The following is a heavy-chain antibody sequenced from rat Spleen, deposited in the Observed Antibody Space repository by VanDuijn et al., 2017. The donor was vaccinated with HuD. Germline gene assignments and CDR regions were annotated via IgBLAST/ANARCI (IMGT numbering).Heavy chain of an antibody. J-gene: IGHJ2*01. CDR1: GFTFSDYG. Sequence: EVQLVEAGGGLVQPGRSLKLSCVASGFTFSDYGMAWVRQAPKKGLEWVATIIYDDSRTYYRDSVKGRFTISRDNAKSTLYLQMDSLRSEDTATYYCARRHYGYTDYLDYWGQGVMVTVSS. CDR3: ARRHYGYTDYLDY. V-gene: IGHV5S10*01. CDR2: IIYDDSRT. D-gene: IGHD1-9*01.